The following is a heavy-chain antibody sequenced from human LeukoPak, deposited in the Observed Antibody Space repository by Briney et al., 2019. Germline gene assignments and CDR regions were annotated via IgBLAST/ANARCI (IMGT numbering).Heavy chain of an antibody. V-gene: IGHV3-30*18. CDR2: ISYDGSNK. D-gene: IGHD6-6*01. Sequence: GGSLRLSCAASGFTFSSYGMHWVRQAPGKGLEWVAVISYDGSNKYYADSVKGRSTISRDNSKNTLYLQMNSLRAEDTAVYYCAKDFSSIAARRPDYYYYYGMDVWGQGTTVTVSS. J-gene: IGHJ6*02. CDR1: GFTFSSYG. CDR3: AKDFSSIAARRPDYYYYYGMDV.